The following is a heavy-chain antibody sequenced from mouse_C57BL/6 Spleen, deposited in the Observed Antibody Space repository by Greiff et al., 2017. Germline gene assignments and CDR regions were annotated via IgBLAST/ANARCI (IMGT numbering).Heavy chain of an antibody. CDR1: GFTFSSYT. Sequence: DVLLVESGGGLVKPGGSLKLSCAASGFTFSSYTMSWVRQTPEKRLEWVATISGGGGNTYYPDSVKGRFTISRDNAKNTLYLQMSSLRSEDTAVYYCARFFDYYGSRTPYYFDYWGQGTTLTVSS. J-gene: IGHJ2*01. V-gene: IGHV5-9*01. D-gene: IGHD1-1*01. CDR3: ARFFDYYGSRTPYYFDY. CDR2: ISGGGGNT.